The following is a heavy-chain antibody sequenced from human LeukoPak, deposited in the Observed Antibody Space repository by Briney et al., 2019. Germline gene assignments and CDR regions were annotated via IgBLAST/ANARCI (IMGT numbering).Heavy chain of an antibody. Sequence: RGSLRLSCAASGFTFSNYDMIWVRQAPGQGLEWVSYISTSGGSTNYADSVKGRFTISRDNAKNSLYLQMNSLRAEDTALYYCARRTYVDYWGQGTLVTVSS. CDR2: ISTSGGST. CDR3: ARRTYVDY. D-gene: IGHD3-16*01. V-gene: IGHV3-48*03. CDR1: GFTFSNYD. J-gene: IGHJ4*02.